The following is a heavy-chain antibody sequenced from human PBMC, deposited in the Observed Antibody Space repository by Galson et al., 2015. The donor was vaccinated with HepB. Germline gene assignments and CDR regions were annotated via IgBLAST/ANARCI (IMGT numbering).Heavy chain of an antibody. CDR2: IYPGDSDT. J-gene: IGHJ5*02. D-gene: IGHD3-3*01. CDR1: GYSFTSYW. V-gene: IGHV5-51*03. Sequence: QSGAEVKKPGESLKISCKGSGYSFTSYWIGWVRQMPGKGLEWMGIIYPGDSDTRYSPSFQGQVTISADKSISTAYLQWSSLKASDTAMYYCARRRYDFWSGYYAWVDPWGQGTLVTVSS. CDR3: ARRRYDFWSGYYAWVDP.